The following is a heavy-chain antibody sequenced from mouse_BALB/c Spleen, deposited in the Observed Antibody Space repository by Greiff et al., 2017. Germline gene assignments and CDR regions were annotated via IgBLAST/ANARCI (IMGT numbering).Heavy chain of an antibody. Sequence: EVKLVESGPGLVKPSQSLSLTCSVTGYSITSGYYWNWIRQFPGNKLEWMGYISYDGSNNYNPSLKNRISITRDTSKNQFFLKLNSVTTEDTATYNCARDLMDYWGQGTSVTVSS. CDR1: GYSITSGYY. V-gene: IGHV3-6*02. J-gene: IGHJ4*01. CDR2: ISYDGSN. CDR3: ARDLMDY.